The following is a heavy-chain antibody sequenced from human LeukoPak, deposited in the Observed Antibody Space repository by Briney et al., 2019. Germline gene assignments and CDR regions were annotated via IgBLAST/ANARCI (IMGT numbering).Heavy chain of an antibody. V-gene: IGHV4-59*12. CDR2: IYYSGST. CDR3: ARDLGAAAGEGFDY. D-gene: IGHD6-13*01. Sequence: PSETLSLTCTVSGGSISSYYWSWIRQPPGKGLEWIGYIYYSGSTNYNPSLKSRVTISVDTSKNQFSLKLSSVTAADTAVYYCARDLGAAAGEGFDYWGQGTLVTVSS. J-gene: IGHJ4*02. CDR1: GGSISSYY.